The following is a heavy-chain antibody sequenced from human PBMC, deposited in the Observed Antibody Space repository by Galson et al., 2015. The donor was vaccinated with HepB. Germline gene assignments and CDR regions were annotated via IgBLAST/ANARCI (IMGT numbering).Heavy chain of an antibody. CDR3: ARDPVDTFFYYGMDV. CDR2: ISYDGSNK. CDR1: GFTFSSYA. Sequence: SLRFSCAASGFTFSSYAMHWVRQAPGKGLEWVAVISYDGSNKYYADSVKGRFTISRDNSKNTLYLQMNSLRAEDTAVYYCARDPVDTFFYYGMDVWGQGTTVTVSS. V-gene: IGHV3-30*04. J-gene: IGHJ6*02. D-gene: IGHD5-18*01.